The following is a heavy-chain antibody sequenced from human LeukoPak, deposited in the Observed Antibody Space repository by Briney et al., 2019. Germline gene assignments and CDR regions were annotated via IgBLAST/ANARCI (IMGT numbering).Heavy chain of an antibody. D-gene: IGHD3-10*01. CDR2: ISSSSSTI. CDR1: GFTFSSYS. J-gene: IGHJ4*02. Sequence: PGGSLRLSCAASGFTFSSYSMNWVRQAPGKGLEWVSYISSSSSTIYYTDSVKGRFTISRDNAKNSLYLQMNSLRAEDTAVYYCADLKGSLPFDYWGQGTLVTVSS. CDR3: ADLKGSLPFDY. V-gene: IGHV3-48*01.